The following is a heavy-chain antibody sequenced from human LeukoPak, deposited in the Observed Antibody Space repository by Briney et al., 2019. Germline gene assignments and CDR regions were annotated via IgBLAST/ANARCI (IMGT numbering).Heavy chain of an antibody. CDR3: AKKSRDGYNPFDY. Sequence: GGSLRLSCAASGFTFSRNAMSWVRQAPGKGLEWVCGISNSGESPYYANSVEGRFTISRDNPKNTLYLEINSLRAEDTAVYYCAKKSRDGYNPFDYVGQGTLVTVSS. CDR1: GFTFSRNA. CDR2: ISNSGESP. D-gene: IGHD5-24*01. V-gene: IGHV3-23*01. J-gene: IGHJ4*02.